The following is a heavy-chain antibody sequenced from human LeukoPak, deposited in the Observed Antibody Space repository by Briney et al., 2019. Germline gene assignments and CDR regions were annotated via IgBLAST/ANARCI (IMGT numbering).Heavy chain of an antibody. CDR1: GGTFSSYA. CDR2: IIPILGIA. J-gene: IGHJ4*02. V-gene: IGHV1-69*04. D-gene: IGHD6-13*01. Sequence: ASVKVSCKASGGTFSSYAISWVRHAPGQGLEWMGRIIPILGIANYAQKFQGRVTITADKSTSTAYMELSSLRSEDTAVYYCARDPRGFSSSWYYFDYWGQGTLVTVSS. CDR3: ARDPRGFSSSWYYFDY.